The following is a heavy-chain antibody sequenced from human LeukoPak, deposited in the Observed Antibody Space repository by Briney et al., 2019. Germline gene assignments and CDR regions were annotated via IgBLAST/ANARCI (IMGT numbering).Heavy chain of an antibody. J-gene: IGHJ5*02. V-gene: IGHV4-39*01. Sequence: PSETLSLTCNVSGGSISSSSYYWGWIRQPPGKGLEWIGSIYYSGSTSYSPSLKSRVTISVDTSKNQFSLKLSSVTAADTAVYYCARRHLRFLPEGFDPWGQGTLVTVSS. CDR3: ARRHLRFLPEGFDP. CDR1: GGSISSSSYY. D-gene: IGHD3-3*01. CDR2: IYYSGST.